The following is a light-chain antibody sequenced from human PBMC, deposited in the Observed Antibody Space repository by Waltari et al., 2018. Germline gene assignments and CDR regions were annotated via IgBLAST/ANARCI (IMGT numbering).Light chain of an antibody. Sequence: PGESATLSCRASQSISKYLAWYQQKPGQAPRLLIYHASSRSTGIPDRFSGSGFGTDFSLTISRLEPEDFAVYYCQHYVSLPATFGQGTKLEIK. CDR1: QSISKY. J-gene: IGKJ1*01. CDR2: HAS. V-gene: IGKV3-20*01. CDR3: QHYVSLPAT.